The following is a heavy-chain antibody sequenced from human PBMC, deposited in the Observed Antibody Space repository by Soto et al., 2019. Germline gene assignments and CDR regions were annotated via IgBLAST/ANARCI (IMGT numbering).Heavy chain of an antibody. CDR1: GGSISSYY. D-gene: IGHD3-3*01. V-gene: IGHV4-59*01. Sequence: PSETLSLTCTVSGGSISSYYWSWIRQPPGKGLEWIGYIYYSGSTNYNPSLKSRVTISVDTSKNQFSLKLSSVTAADTAVYYCARGAEYYDFWSGYSRCYFDYWGQGTLVTVSS. J-gene: IGHJ4*02. CDR2: IYYSGST. CDR3: ARGAEYYDFWSGYSRCYFDY.